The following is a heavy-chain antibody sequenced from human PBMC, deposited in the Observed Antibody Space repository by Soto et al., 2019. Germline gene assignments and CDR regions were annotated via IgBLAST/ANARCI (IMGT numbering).Heavy chain of an antibody. CDR3: ARSYGSGTTDV. CDR2: ISSSSSSI. V-gene: IGHV3-21*01. D-gene: IGHD3-10*01. J-gene: IGHJ6*02. CDR1: GFSFSSYS. Sequence: EVQLVESGGGLVKPGGSLRLSCAASGFSFSSYSMNWVRQAPGKGLEWVSSISSSSSSIYYADSAKGRFTISRDNAKNSLYLQMHNLRVEDPAVYYCARSYGSGTTDVWGQGTTVTVSS.